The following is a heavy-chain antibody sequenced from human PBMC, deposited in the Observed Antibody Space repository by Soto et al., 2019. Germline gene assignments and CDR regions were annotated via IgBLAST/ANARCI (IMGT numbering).Heavy chain of an antibody. Sequence: ASVKVSCKASGYTFTSYGISWVRQAPGQGLEWMGWISAYNGNTNYAQKLQGRVTMTTDTSTSTAYMELRSLRSDDTAVYYCARDSSPYYDSSGYLGWFDPWGQGTLVT. J-gene: IGHJ5*02. D-gene: IGHD3-22*01. CDR2: ISAYNGNT. CDR3: ARDSSPYYDSSGYLGWFDP. CDR1: GYTFTSYG. V-gene: IGHV1-18*01.